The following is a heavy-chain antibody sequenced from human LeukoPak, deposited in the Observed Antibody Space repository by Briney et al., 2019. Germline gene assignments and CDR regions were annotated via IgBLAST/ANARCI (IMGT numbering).Heavy chain of an antibody. CDR1: GFTFSSYG. D-gene: IGHD2-2*01. J-gene: IGHJ4*02. Sequence: PGGSLRLSCAASGFTFSSYGMSWARQAPGKGLEWVSAVTGSGGTTYHADSVKGRFTISRDNSKNTLYLQMNSLRAEDTAVYYCAKDITVGSWYAYDYWGQGTLVTVSS. CDR3: AKDITVGSWYAYDY. V-gene: IGHV3-23*01. CDR2: VTGSGGTT.